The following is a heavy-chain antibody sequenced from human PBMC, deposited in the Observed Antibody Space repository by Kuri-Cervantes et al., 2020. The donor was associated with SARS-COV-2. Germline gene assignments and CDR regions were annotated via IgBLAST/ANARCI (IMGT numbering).Heavy chain of an antibody. CDR2: ISWNSGSI. J-gene: IGHJ6*02. Sequence: GRSLKISCAASGFTFDDYAMHWVRQAPGKGLEWVSGISWNSGSIGYADSVKGRFTISRDNAKNPLYLQMNSLRAEDTALYYCAKERLSDFWSGERYGMDVWGQGTTVTVSS. CDR1: GFTFDDYA. V-gene: IGHV3-9*01. D-gene: IGHD3-3*01. CDR3: AKERLSDFWSGERYGMDV.